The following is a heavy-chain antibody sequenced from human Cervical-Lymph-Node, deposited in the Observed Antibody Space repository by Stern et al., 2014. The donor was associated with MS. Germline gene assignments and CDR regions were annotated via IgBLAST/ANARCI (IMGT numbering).Heavy chain of an antibody. CDR1: GFSLSADGVG. CDR3: AHSLGSVSGTYSGMDV. Sequence: ESGPSLVRPTQTVTLTCTVSGFSLSADGVGVGWIRQAPGKALEWLALIYWDDDERYSQSLKDRLTIKKDTSENQVVLTMTDMDPGDTGTYYCAHSLGSVSGTYSGMDVWGQGTTVTVSS. V-gene: IGHV2-5*02. D-gene: IGHD1-7*01. J-gene: IGHJ6*02. CDR2: IYWDDDE.